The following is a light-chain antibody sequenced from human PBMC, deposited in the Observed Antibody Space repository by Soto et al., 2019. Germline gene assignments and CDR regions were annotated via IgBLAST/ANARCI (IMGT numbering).Light chain of an antibody. CDR2: KAS. CDR1: QSISTW. CDR3: QQYSSYWT. Sequence: EMQMTQSPSTLPASVGDRVSITCRASQSISTWLAWYQQKPGKAPNLLIYKASYLASGVPSRFSGGGSGTEFTLTISSLQPDDFATYYCQQYSSYWTFGQGTKVDI. V-gene: IGKV1-5*03. J-gene: IGKJ1*01.